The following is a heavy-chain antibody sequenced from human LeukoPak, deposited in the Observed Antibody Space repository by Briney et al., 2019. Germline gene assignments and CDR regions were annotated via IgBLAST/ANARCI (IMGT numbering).Heavy chain of an antibody. J-gene: IGHJ4*02. CDR1: GFTFSNAW. Sequence: GGSLRLSCAASGFTFSNAWMNWVRQAPGKGLEWVGRIKSKTDGGTTDYAAPVKGRFTISRDDSKNTLYLQMNSLKTEDTAVYYCSSRNDFWSGYYEYYFDYWGQGTLVTVSS. V-gene: IGHV3-15*07. CDR3: SSRNDFWSGYYEYYFDY. CDR2: IKSKTDGGTT. D-gene: IGHD3-3*01.